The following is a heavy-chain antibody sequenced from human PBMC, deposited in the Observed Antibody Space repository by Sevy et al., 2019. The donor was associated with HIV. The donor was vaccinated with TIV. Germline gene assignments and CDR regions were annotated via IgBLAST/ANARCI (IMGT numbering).Heavy chain of an antibody. CDR1: GFTFSSYS. CDR3: GRDSARGYADY. CDR2: ISSSSSYI. J-gene: IGHJ4*02. V-gene: IGHV3-21*01. Sequence: GESLKISCAASGFTFSSYSMNWVRQAPGKGLEWVSSISSSSSYIYYADSVKGRFTISRDNAKNSLYLQMNSLRAEDTAVYYCGRDSARGYADYWGQGTLVTVSS. D-gene: IGHD5-12*01.